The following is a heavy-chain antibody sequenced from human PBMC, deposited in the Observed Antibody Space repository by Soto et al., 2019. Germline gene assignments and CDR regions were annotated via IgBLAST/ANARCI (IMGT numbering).Heavy chain of an antibody. V-gene: IGHV1-8*01. Sequence: QVQLVQSGAEEKTPGASVKVSCKASGYTFASYDINWVRQAPGQGLEWMGWMNPNSGNTGYAQKFQGRLTMTRDTALSIAHMELSSLRNEDTAVYYCARSDGYNFNWLDSWGQGTLVTVSA. CDR3: ARSDGYNFNWLDS. CDR1: GYTFASYD. CDR2: MNPNSGNT. J-gene: IGHJ5*01. D-gene: IGHD2-21*01.